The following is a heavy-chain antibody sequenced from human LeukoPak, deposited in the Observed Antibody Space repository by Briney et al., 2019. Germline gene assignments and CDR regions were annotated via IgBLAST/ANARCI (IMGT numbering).Heavy chain of an antibody. Sequence: GGSLRLSCAASGFTVSSNYMSWVRQAPGKGLEWVSVIYSGGSTYYADSVKGRFTISRDNSKNTLYLQINSLRAEDTAVYYCARGELGATTDDYWGQGTLVTVSS. D-gene: IGHD1-26*01. V-gene: IGHV3-53*05. CDR3: ARGELGATTDDY. CDR1: GFTVSSNY. J-gene: IGHJ4*02. CDR2: IYSGGST.